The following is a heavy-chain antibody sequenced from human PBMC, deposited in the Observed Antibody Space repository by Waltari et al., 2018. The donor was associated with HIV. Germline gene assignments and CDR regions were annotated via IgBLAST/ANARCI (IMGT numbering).Heavy chain of an antibody. V-gene: IGHV1-18*01. D-gene: IGHD3-3*01. Sequence: QVQLVQSGAEVKKPGASVKVSCKASGSTFTSYGISWVRKASGQGLEWMGWVSGYNEHTNSARKRRGKFTMTTGTSTSTAYMYLRSLRSDDTAFYSCARALWSGYYTPYYFDYWGQGTLVTVSS. CDR3: ARALWSGYYTPYYFDY. J-gene: IGHJ4*02. CDR2: VSGYNEHT. CDR1: GSTFTSYG.